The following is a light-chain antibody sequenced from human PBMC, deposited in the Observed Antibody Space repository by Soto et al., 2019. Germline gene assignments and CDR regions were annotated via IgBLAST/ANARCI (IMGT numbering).Light chain of an antibody. CDR1: SSDLTYNS. CDR3: SSSTPTRGLV. CDR2: DVS. J-gene: IGLJ1*01. Sequence: QSALTQPASVSGSLGQSISISCTEDSSDLTYNSVSWYQHHPHKAPKLTIYDVSYRPSGVSTRFSGSQSAGSASLTISGLQAEDEADYYCSSSTPTRGLVFGSGTKLTVL. V-gene: IGLV2-14*01.